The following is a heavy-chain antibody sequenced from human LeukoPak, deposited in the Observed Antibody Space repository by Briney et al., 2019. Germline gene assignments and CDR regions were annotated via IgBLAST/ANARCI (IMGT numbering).Heavy chain of an antibody. J-gene: IGHJ4*02. Sequence: GGSLRLSCAASGFTVSSNYMSWVRQGPGKGLEWGSVIYSGGSTYYADSVKGRFTISRDNSKNTLYLQMNSRRAEDTAVYYCARDRGRSSGKPYYFDYWGRGTLVTVSS. CDR1: GFTVSSNY. CDR2: IYSGGST. CDR3: ARDRGRSSGKPYYFDY. D-gene: IGHD6-19*01. V-gene: IGHV3-53*01.